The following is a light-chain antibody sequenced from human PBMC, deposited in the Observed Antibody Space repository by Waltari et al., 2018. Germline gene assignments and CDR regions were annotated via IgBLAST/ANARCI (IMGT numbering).Light chain of an antibody. Sequence: EIMLTQFPATLSLSPGERATLSCKASQSVGSFLAWYQQKPGQAPRLLIYDASNRATGIPGRFSCSGSGTDFTLTISSLKPEDFAVYYCQQRRNWPPTTVGQGTRLEIK. J-gene: IGKJ5*01. CDR1: QSVGSF. CDR3: QQRRNWPPTT. V-gene: IGKV3-11*01. CDR2: DAS.